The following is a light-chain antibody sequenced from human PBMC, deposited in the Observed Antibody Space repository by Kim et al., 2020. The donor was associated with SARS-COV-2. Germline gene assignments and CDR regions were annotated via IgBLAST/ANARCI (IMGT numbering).Light chain of an antibody. CDR3: QQRSNWPRLT. CDR1: QSVSSY. Sequence: SPGERATLSCRASQSVSSYLAWYKQNPGQAPRLLIYDASNRATGIPARFSGSGSGTDFTLTISSLEPEDFAVYYCQQRSNWPRLTFGGGTKVDIK. CDR2: DAS. V-gene: IGKV3-11*01. J-gene: IGKJ4*01.